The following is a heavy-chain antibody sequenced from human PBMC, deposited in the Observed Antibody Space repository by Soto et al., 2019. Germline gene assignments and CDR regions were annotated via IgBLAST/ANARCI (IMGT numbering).Heavy chain of an antibody. CDR1: GFTFSTFA. V-gene: IGHV3-23*01. D-gene: IGHD6-19*01. CDR2: ISGSGTST. J-gene: IGHJ4*02. Sequence: PGGSLRLSCGASGFTFSTFAMSSVRQAPGKGPEWVSGISGSGTSTYYADSVKGRFTISRDNSKNTLYLQMNSLRDEDTAVYYCAKTEQWLIAYFDYWGQGTLVTAPQ. CDR3: AKTEQWLIAYFDY.